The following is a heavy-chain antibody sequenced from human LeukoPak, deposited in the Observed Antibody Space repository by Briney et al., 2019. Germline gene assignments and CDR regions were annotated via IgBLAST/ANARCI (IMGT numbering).Heavy chain of an antibody. CDR3: AREYCSGSTCYLYFDC. J-gene: IGHJ4*02. CDR1: GFTFSSYS. D-gene: IGHD2-15*01. Sequence: GGSLRLSCAASGFTFSSYSMNWVRQAPGKGLEWVAFICYSGNYIYHAASVKGRFTTSRDNAKNSLYLQMNSLRAEDTAVYFCAREYCSGSTCYLYFDCWGQGTLVTVSS. V-gene: IGHV3-21*01. CDR2: ICYSGNYI.